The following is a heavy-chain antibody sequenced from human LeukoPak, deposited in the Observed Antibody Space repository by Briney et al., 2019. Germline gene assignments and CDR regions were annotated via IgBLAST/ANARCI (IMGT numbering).Heavy chain of an antibody. V-gene: IGHV1-18*01. D-gene: IGHD5-24*01. Sequence: SVKVSCKASGYTFINYDINWVRQAPGQGLEWMGRISGYSGNTNYAQKLQRSVNMTTDTSASTAYMELRSLRSDDTAVYCCTRDSGRDGYTGDFDYWGQGTLVTVSS. CDR1: GYTFINYD. CDR3: TRDSGRDGYTGDFDY. J-gene: IGHJ4*02. CDR2: ISGYSGNT.